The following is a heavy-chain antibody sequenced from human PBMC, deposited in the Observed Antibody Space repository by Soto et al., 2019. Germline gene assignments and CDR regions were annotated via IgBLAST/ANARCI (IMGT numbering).Heavy chain of an antibody. Sequence: SETLSLTCAVSGYSIRSGYFWGWIRQPPGKGLEWIGSMYHSGITYYNLSLKSRVTISVDTSKNQLSLKLSSATAADTAVYYCARAMYSTSAQLYYGMDVWGQGTTVTVSS. CDR3: ARAMYSTSAQLYYGMDV. D-gene: IGHD6-6*01. V-gene: IGHV4-38-2*01. CDR2: MYHSGIT. J-gene: IGHJ6*02. CDR1: GYSIRSGYF.